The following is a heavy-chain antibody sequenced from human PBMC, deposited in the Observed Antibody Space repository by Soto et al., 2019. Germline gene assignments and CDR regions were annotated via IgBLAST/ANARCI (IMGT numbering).Heavy chain of an antibody. J-gene: IGHJ6*02. CDR3: ATIDYYYDLDV. D-gene: IGHD3-16*02. CDR2: IKQDGSEK. Sequence: PGGSLRLSCTASGFTFRSYWMSWVRQAPGKGPEWVAKIKQDGSEKDYVASVQGRFTISRDNAKNSMYLQMNNLRAEATAVYYCATIDYYYDLDVWGQRTKVTVSS. CDR1: GFTFRSYW. V-gene: IGHV3-7*01.